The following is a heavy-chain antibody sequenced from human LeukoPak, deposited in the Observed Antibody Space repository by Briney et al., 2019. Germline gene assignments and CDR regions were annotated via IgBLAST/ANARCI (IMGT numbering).Heavy chain of an antibody. CDR2: ISSSSSYI. Sequence: PGGSLRLSCAASGFTFSSYSMNWVRQAPGKGLEWVSSISSSSSYIYYADSVKGRFTISRDNAKNSLYLQMNSLSAEDTAVYYCARCITIFGVVDYYMDVWGKGTTVTVSS. D-gene: IGHD3-3*01. J-gene: IGHJ6*03. V-gene: IGHV3-21*01. CDR1: GFTFSSYS. CDR3: ARCITIFGVVDYYMDV.